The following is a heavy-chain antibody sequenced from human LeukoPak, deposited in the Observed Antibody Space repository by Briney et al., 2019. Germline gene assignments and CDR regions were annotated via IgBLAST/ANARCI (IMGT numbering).Heavy chain of an antibody. Sequence: SGTLSLTCAVYGGSFSGYYWSWIRQPPGKGLEWIGSIYYSGSTYYNPSLKSRVTISVDTSKNQFSLKLSSVTAADTAVYYCARVLGLYTAKGYFDYWGQGTLVTVSS. CDR1: GGSFSGYY. CDR3: ARVLGLYTAKGYFDY. J-gene: IGHJ4*02. D-gene: IGHD5-18*01. V-gene: IGHV4-34*01. CDR2: IYYSGST.